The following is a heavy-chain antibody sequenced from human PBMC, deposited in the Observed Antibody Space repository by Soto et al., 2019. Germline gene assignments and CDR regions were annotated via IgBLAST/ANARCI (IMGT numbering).Heavy chain of an antibody. CDR2: IKLDGSEK. CDR3: AKSLSAIPGDS. Sequence: EVQLVESGGGLVQSGGSLRLSCAASGFTFSSYWMSWVRQGPGKGPEWVANIKLDGSEKYYVDSVKGRFTISRDNAKNSLYLQMTSLRAEDTAVYHCAKSLSAIPGDSWGQGTLVTVSS. D-gene: IGHD2-2*01. J-gene: IGHJ4*02. CDR1: GFTFSSYW. V-gene: IGHV3-7*05.